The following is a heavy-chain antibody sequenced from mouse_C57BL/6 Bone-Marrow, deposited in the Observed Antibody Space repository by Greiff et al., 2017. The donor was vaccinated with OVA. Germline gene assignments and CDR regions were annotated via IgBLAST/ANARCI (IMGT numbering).Heavy chain of an antibody. CDR1: GYTFTSYW. V-gene: IGHV1-53*01. CDR2: INPSNGGT. J-gene: IGHJ4*01. D-gene: IGHD2-1*01. CDR3: ATYGNYVSYAMDY. Sequence: QVQLQQPGTELVKPGASVKLSCKASGYTFTSYWMHWVKQRPGQGLEWIGNINPSNGGTNTNEKFKSKATLTVDKSSSTAYMQLSSLTSEDSAVYYCATYGNYVSYAMDYWGQGTSVTVSS.